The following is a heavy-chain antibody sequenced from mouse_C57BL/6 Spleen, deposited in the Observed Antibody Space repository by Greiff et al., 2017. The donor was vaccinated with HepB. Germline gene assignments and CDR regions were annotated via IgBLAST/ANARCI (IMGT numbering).Heavy chain of an antibody. V-gene: IGHV1-64*01. J-gene: IGHJ2*01. D-gene: IGHD1-1*01. CDR3: ARKGSSYDYFDY. Sequence: VQLQQSGAELVKPGASVKLSCKASGYTFTSYWMHWVKQRPGQGLEWIGMIHPNSGSTNYNEKFKSKATLTVDKSSSTAYMQLSSLTSEDSAVYYCARKGSSYDYFDYWGQGTTLTVSS. CDR2: IHPNSGST. CDR1: GYTFTSYW.